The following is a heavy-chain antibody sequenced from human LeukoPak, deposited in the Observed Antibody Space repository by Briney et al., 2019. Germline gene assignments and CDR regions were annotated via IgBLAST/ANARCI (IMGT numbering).Heavy chain of an antibody. J-gene: IGHJ5*02. D-gene: IGHD5-24*01. Sequence: ASVKVSCKASGYTFTSYYMHWVRQAPGQGLEWMGIINPSGGSTSYAQKFQGRVTMTRDMSTSTVYMELSSLRSEDTAVYYCARECRDGYNPRAGGNWFDPWGQGTLVTASS. CDR3: ARECRDGYNPRAGGNWFDP. CDR2: INPSGGST. V-gene: IGHV1-46*01. CDR1: GYTFTSYY.